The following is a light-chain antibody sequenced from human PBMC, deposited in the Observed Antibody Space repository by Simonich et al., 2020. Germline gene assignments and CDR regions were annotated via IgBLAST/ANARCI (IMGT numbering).Light chain of an antibody. CDR1: QSVLYSSNNKNY. J-gene: IGKJ2*01. CDR2: WAS. V-gene: IGKV4-1*01. Sequence: DIVMTQSPDSLAVSLGERATIHCKSSQSVLYSSNNKNYLAWYQQKPGQAPKLLIYWASTRESGGPDRFSGSGSGTDFTLTISSLQAEDVAVYYCQQYYSTPYTFGQGTKLEIK. CDR3: QQYYSTPYT.